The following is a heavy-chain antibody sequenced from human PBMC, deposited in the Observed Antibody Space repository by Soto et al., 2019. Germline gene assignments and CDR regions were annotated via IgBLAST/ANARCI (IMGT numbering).Heavy chain of an antibody. D-gene: IGHD3-16*02. CDR3: ASFYDYVWGSYRYYYFDY. V-gene: IGHV4-30-4*01. CDR1: GGSISSGDYY. Sequence: PSETLSLTCTVSGGSISSGDYYWSWIRQPPGKGLEWIGYIHYSGSTYYNPSLKSRVTISVDTSKNQFSLKLSSVTAADTAVYYCASFYDYVWGSYRYYYFDYWGQGTLVTVSS. J-gene: IGHJ4*02. CDR2: IHYSGST.